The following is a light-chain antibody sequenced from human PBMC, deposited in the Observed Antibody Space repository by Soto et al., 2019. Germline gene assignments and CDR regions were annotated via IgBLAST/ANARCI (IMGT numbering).Light chain of an antibody. J-gene: IGKJ1*01. Sequence: EIVLTQSPGTLSLSPGERATLSCRASQSVSSNYLAWYQQKPGQAPRPLIYGASSRATGIPDRFSGSGAGTDVTLTSSRLESADFAVYYCQQHGSSPWTFGHGTKVEI. V-gene: IGKV3-20*01. CDR2: GAS. CDR1: QSVSSNY. CDR3: QQHGSSPWT.